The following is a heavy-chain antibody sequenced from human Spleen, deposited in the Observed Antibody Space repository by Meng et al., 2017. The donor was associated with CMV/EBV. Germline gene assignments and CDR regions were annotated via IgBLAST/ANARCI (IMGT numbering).Heavy chain of an antibody. V-gene: IGHV3-74*01. CDR3: ARAPGGYLYGMDV. J-gene: IGHJ6*02. D-gene: IGHD3-16*01. CDR1: GFVFNNFY. Sequence: GESLKISCAASGFVFNNFYMQWVRQAPGRGLVWVSRLNTDGSYTNYADSVKGRFTISRDNAKKTLYLQMNSLTAEDTGVYFCARAPGGYLYGMDVWGQGTTVPVSS. CDR2: LNTDGSYT.